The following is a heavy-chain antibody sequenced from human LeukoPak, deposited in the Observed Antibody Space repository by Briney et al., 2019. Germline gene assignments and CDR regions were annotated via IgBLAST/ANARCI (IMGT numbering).Heavy chain of an antibody. D-gene: IGHD5-12*01. J-gene: IGHJ4*02. Sequence: PGGSLRLSCAASGLAFSSYEMNWVRQAPGKGLEWVSYISTSCSTIHYADSVKGRFTFSRDNAKNSVYLQMNSLRAEDAAVYYCASRKSYGGYDYWGQGTLVTVSS. CDR3: ASRKSYGGYDY. CDR1: GLAFSSYE. V-gene: IGHV3-48*03. CDR2: ISTSCSTI.